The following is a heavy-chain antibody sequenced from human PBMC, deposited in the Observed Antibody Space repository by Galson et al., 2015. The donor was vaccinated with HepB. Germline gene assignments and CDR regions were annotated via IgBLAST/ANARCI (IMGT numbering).Heavy chain of an antibody. V-gene: IGHV3-7*01. CDR1: GLTFSNYW. CDR3: ARHKVITAAREY. D-gene: IGHD3-22*01. CDR2: IAEDGSDK. Sequence: SLRLSCAASGLTFSNYWMSWVRQAPGKGLEWVANIAEDGSDKYYVDSVKGRFSISRDNGKSSLFLQMNSLRAEDTAVYYCARHKVITAAREYWGQGTLVTVSS. J-gene: IGHJ4*02.